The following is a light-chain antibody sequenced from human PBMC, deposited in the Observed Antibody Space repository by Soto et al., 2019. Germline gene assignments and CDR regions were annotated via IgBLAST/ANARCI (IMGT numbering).Light chain of an antibody. CDR3: QQSYKSQALT. CDR2: GAA. V-gene: IGKV1-39*01. Sequence: DIQMPQSPSSLSASVGDRVAITCRASPNIRNYLNWYQQKPGKAPRVLIYGAASLQSGVPSRFSGSGSGTNFSLTINSRQPEDYATYYCQQSYKSQALTFGGGTKVEIK. J-gene: IGKJ4*02. CDR1: PNIRNY.